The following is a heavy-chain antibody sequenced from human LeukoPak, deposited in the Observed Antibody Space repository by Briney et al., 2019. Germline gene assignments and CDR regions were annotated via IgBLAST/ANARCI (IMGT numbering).Heavy chain of an antibody. CDR2: IIPILGIA. Sequence: GASVKVSCKASGGTFSSYAISWVRQAPGQGLEWMGRIIPILGIANYAQKFQGRVTITADKSTSTAYMELSSLRSEDTAVYYCARDREGRLYYDFWSGSIDSGGFDPWGQGTLVTVSS. CDR3: ARDREGRLYYDFWSGSIDSGGFDP. D-gene: IGHD3-3*01. V-gene: IGHV1-69*04. CDR1: GGTFSSYA. J-gene: IGHJ5*02.